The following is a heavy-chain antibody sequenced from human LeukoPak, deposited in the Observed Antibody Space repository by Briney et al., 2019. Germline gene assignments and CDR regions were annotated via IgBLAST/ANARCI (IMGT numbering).Heavy chain of an antibody. J-gene: IGHJ4*02. Sequence: SETLSLTCTVSGGSISGYYWNWVRQPPGKGLEWIGYIYYSGSTKYNPSLKSRVTISVDTSKNQFSLKMSSVTAADTAVYYCARRGYASSWSFDYWGQGTLVTVSS. CDR3: ARRGYASSWSFDY. D-gene: IGHD6-13*01. V-gene: IGHV4-59*08. CDR2: IYYSGST. CDR1: GGSISGYY.